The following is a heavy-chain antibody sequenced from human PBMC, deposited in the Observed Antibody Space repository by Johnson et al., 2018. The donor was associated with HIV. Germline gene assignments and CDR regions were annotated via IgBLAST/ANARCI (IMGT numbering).Heavy chain of an antibody. V-gene: IGHV3-7*01. CDR2: IKQDGSEK. CDR1: GFTFSSYW. J-gene: IGHJ3*02. CDR3: AREQQPITYYYDSRDAFDI. D-gene: IGHD3-22*01. Sequence: VQLVESGGGLVQPGRSLRLSCAASGFTFSSYWMSWVRQAPGKGLEWVANIKQDGSEKYYVDSVKGRFTISRDNAKNSLYLQMNSLRAEDTAVYYCAREQQPITYYYDSRDAFDIWGQGTMVTVSS.